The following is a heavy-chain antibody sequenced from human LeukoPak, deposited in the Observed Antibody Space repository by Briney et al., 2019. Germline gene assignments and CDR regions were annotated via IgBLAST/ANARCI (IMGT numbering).Heavy chain of an antibody. D-gene: IGHD5-24*01. CDR3: AREFGHNRWYFDY. V-gene: IGHV3-30-3*02. CDR2: ISYDGSNK. J-gene: IGHJ4*02. Sequence: GGSLRLSCAASGFTFSSYAMHWVRQAPGKGLEWVAVISYDGSNKYYADSVKGRFTISRDNSKNTLYLQMNSLKTEDTAVYYCAREFGHNRWYFDYWGQGALVTVSS. CDR1: GFTFSSYA.